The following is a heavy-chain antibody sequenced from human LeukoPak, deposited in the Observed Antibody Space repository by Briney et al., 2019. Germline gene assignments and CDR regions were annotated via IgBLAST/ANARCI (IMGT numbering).Heavy chain of an antibody. D-gene: IGHD5-12*01. V-gene: IGHV4-39*01. J-gene: IGHJ3*01. CDR1: GGSISSSSYY. CDR3: ARLSRVVAEP. Sequence: PSETLSLTCTVSGGSISSSSYYWGWIRQPPGKGLEWIGSIYYSGSTYYNPSLKSRVTISVDTSKNQFSLKLSSVTAADTAVYYCARLSRVVAEPWGQGTMVTVSS. CDR2: IYYSGST.